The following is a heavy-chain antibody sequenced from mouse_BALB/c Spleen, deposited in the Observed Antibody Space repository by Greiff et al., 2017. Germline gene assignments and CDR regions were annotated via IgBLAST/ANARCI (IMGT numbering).Heavy chain of an antibody. V-gene: IGHV5-12-1*01. J-gene: IGHJ2*01. D-gene: IGHD1-1*01. CDR1: GFAFSSYD. CDR3: ASGSSYGY. Sequence: EVQGVESGGGLVKPGGSLKLSCAASGFAFSSYDMSWVRQTPEKRLEWVAYISSGGGSTYYPDTVKGRFTISRDNAKNTLYLQMSSLKSEDTAMYYCASGSSYGYWGQGTTLTVSS. CDR2: ISSGGGST.